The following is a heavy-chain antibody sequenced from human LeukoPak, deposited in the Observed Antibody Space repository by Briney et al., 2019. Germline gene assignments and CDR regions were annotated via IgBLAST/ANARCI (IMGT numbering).Heavy chain of an antibody. CDR3: AALGSGSYYYYYGMDV. CDR2: INHSGST. V-gene: IGHV4-34*01. Sequence: SETLSLTCAVYGGSFSGYYCSWIRQPPGKGLEWIGEINHSGSTNYNPSLKSRVTISVDTSKNQFSLKLSSVTAADTAVYYCAALGSGSYYYYYGMDVWGQGTTVTVSS. D-gene: IGHD3-10*01. J-gene: IGHJ6*02. CDR1: GGSFSGYY.